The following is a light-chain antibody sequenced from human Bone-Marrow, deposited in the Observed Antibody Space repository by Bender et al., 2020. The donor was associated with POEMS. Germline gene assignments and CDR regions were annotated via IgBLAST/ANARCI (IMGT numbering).Light chain of an antibody. CDR2: EVT. CDR1: SSNIGAHA. J-gene: IGLJ2*01. CDR3: CSYAGSPTYVI. Sequence: QSVLTQPPSASGTPGQRVTISCSGGSSNIGAHAVNWYQQHPDKAPKLMIFEVTKRPSGVSDRFSGSKSGNTASLTISGLQAEDEADYYCCSYAGSPTYVIFGGGTKLTVL. V-gene: IGLV2-23*02.